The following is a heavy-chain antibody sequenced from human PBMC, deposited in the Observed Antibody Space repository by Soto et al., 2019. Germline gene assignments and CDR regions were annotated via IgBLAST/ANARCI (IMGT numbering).Heavy chain of an antibody. Sequence: PSETLSLTCGVYGGSLSGYFWTWIRQTPGKGLEWIGEINIRGSTNYNPSLKSRATISVDTSKNQFSLKLTSMTAADTAVYYCARGSGATPDWGQGTLVTVSS. CDR1: GGSLSGYF. D-gene: IGHD1-1*01. V-gene: IGHV4-34*01. CDR2: INIRGST. J-gene: IGHJ4*02. CDR3: ARGSGATPD.